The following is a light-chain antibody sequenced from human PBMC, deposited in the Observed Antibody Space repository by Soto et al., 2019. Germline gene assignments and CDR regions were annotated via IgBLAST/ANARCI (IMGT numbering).Light chain of an antibody. J-gene: IGLJ1*01. CDR2: DVR. CDR3: SSYTTISTYV. Sequence: SVLPQPASLYGSPGQSITISCTGTSRDVGGYNYVSWYQQHPGKAPKLMIYDVRNRPSGVSNRFSGSKSVNTASLTISGLQAEDEADYYCSSYTTISTYVFGTGTKVTVL. V-gene: IGLV2-14*01. CDR1: SRDVGGYNY.